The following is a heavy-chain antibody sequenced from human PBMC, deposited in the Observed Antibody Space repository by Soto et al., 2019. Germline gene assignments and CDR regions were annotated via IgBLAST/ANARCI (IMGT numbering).Heavy chain of an antibody. Sequence: QVQLVQSGAEVKKPGASVKVSCKASGYTFTSYGISWVRQAPGQGLEWMRWISTYNGNTNYAQNRQGRVTMTTETSTSTVYMVLRSLRSDDTAVYYCAILKGSHWAQGTLVTVSS. V-gene: IGHV1-18*01. J-gene: IGHJ4*02. CDR2: ISTYNGNT. CDR1: GYTFTSYG. CDR3: AILKGSH. D-gene: IGHD3-10*01.